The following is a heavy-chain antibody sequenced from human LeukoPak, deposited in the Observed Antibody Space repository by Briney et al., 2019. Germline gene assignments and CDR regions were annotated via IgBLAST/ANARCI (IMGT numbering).Heavy chain of an antibody. J-gene: IGHJ4*02. CDR3: ARGSRGYSYGYDY. V-gene: IGHV4-59*01. D-gene: IGHD5-18*01. Sequence: PSETLSLTCTVSGGSISSYYWSWIRQPPGKGLEWIEYIYYSGSTNYNPSLKSRVTISVDTSKNQFSLKLSSVTAADTAVYYCARGSRGYSYGYDYWGQGTLVTVSS. CDR1: GGSISSYY. CDR2: IYYSGST.